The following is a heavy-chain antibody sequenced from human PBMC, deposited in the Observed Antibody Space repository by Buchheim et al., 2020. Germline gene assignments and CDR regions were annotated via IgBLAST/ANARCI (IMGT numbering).Heavy chain of an antibody. CDR1: GFTFSDYA. Sequence: EVQVLESGGGLVQPGGSLRLSCAASGFTFSDYAMSWVRQAPEKGLQWVSLISSSGDIALYADSVKGRFTISRDDAKNTLYLQMNSLRAEDAAVYFCAKGAISIFGPLEYWGQGTL. CDR3: AKGAISIFGPLEY. V-gene: IGHV3-23*01. CDR2: ISSSGDIA. D-gene: IGHD3-3*01. J-gene: IGHJ4*02.